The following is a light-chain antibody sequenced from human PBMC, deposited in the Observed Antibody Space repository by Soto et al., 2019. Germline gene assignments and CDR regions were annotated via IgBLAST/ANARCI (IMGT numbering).Light chain of an antibody. Sequence: QSALTQPASVSGSPGQSITISCTGTSSDIGGYKYVSWYQQHPVKAPRLMIYEVNERPSGVSNRFSGSKSGNTASLTISGLQTEDEADYYCCSYTSSSPYVFGTGTKLTVL. CDR3: CSYTSSSPYV. CDR2: EVN. J-gene: IGLJ1*01. CDR1: SSDIGGYKY. V-gene: IGLV2-14*01.